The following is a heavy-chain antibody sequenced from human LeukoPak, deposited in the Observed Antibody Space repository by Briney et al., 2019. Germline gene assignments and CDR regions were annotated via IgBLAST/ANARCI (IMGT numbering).Heavy chain of an antibody. CDR3: ARGGIAAAGTPNWFDP. CDR2: IYYSGST. Sequence: PSETLSLTCAVYGGSFSGYYWSWIRQPPGKGLEWIGYIYYSGSTNYNPSLKSRVTISVDTFKNQFSLKLSSVTAADTAVYYCARGGIAAAGTPNWFDPWGQGTLVTVSS. J-gene: IGHJ5*02. CDR1: GGSFSGYY. D-gene: IGHD6-13*01. V-gene: IGHV4-34*11.